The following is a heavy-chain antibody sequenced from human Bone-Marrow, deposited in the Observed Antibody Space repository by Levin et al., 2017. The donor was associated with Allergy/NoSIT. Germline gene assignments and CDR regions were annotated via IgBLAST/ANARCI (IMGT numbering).Heavy chain of an antibody. CDR3: AREYDLYYFDY. CDR2: IYNSDTT. Sequence: SETLSLTCTVSGGSISYYYWTWIRQPPGKGLEWIGYIYNSDTTYYNPSLKNRVTISVDTSKDQFSLKLTSVTAADTAVYYCAREYDLYYFDYWGQGILVTVSS. CDR1: GGSISYYY. D-gene: IGHD3-3*01. J-gene: IGHJ4*02. V-gene: IGHV4-59*01.